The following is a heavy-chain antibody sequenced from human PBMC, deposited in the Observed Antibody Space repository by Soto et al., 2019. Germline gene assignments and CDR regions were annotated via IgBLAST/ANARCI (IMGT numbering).Heavy chain of an antibody. Sequence: ASETLSLTCTVSGGSISSSSYYWGWIRQPPGKGLEWIGSIYYSGSTYYNPSLKSRVTISVDTSKNQFSLKLSSVTAADTAVYYCARQVVVVAAREFDYWGQGTLVTVSS. CDR2: IYYSGST. D-gene: IGHD2-15*01. CDR1: GGSISSSSYY. CDR3: ARQVVVVAAREFDY. J-gene: IGHJ4*02. V-gene: IGHV4-39*01.